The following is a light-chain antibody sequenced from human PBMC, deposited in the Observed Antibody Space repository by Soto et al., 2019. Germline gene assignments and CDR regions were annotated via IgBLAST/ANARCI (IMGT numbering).Light chain of an antibody. J-gene: IGLJ1*01. Sequence: LTQPASVSGSPGQSITISCTGTSSDVGAYNYVSWYQQYPGRAPKVIIFEVRKRPSGVSTRFSGSKSGDTASLTISGLQAEDEADYYCSSYRGSTTFVFGTGTKVTVL. CDR1: SSDVGAYNY. V-gene: IGLV2-14*01. CDR3: SSYRGSTTFV. CDR2: EVR.